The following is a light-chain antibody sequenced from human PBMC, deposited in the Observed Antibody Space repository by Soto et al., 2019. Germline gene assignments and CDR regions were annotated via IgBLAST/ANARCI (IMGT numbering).Light chain of an antibody. J-gene: IGKJ1*01. CDR1: QSISSY. Sequence: IQMTQYHSSLSASVGDRVTIICRASQSISSYLNWYQQKPGKAPKLLIYAASSLHSGVPSRFSGSGSGTDFTLTISSLQTEDVATYYSQQSYSTPRTFGQVTNVDIK. CDR2: AAS. CDR3: QQSYSTPRT. V-gene: IGKV1-39*01.